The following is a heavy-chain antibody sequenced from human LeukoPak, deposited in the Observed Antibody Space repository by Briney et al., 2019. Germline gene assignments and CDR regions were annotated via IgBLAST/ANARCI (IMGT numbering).Heavy chain of an antibody. CDR3: GRSGAAEGPTHNWFDP. D-gene: IGHD6-13*01. Sequence: PSETLSLTCTVSGGSISPFYWNWIRQPPGKGLEWLGYIYYTGGTSYSSSLNSRATISVDTSKNQISLKLNSVTAADTAVYYCGRSGAAEGPTHNWFDPWGQGTLVIVSS. V-gene: IGHV4-59*12. CDR1: GGSISPFY. CDR2: IYYTGGT. J-gene: IGHJ5*02.